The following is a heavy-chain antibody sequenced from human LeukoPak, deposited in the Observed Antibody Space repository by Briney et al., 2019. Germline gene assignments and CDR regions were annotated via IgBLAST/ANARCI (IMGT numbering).Heavy chain of an antibody. CDR3: ARGTTVVNGPADY. J-gene: IGHJ4*02. V-gene: IGHV4-61*08. Sequence: SETLSLTCTVSGGSISSGGYYWSWIRQHAGKGLEWIGYFYCSGGTNYNPSLKSRVSISVDTSKNQFSLKLSSVTAADTAVYYCARGTTVVNGPADYWGQGTLVTVSS. CDR2: FYCSGGT. D-gene: IGHD4-23*01. CDR1: GGSISSGGYY.